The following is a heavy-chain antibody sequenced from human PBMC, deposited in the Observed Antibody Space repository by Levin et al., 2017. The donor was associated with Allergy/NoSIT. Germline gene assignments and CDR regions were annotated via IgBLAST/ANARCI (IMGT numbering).Heavy chain of an antibody. D-gene: IGHD2-15*01. V-gene: IGHV3-30*18. Sequence: LSLTCAASGFTFSSYGMHWVRQAPGKGLEWVAVISYDGSNKYYADSVKGRFTISRDNSKNTLYLQMNSLRAEDTAVYYCAKLRGHDAFDIWGQGTMVTVSS. CDR2: ISYDGSNK. CDR1: GFTFSSYG. J-gene: IGHJ3*02. CDR3: AKLRGHDAFDI.